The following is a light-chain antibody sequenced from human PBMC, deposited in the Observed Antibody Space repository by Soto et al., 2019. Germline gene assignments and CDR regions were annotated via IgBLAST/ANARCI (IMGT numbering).Light chain of an antibody. CDR3: QTLGTGIHVV. CDR2: LDSDGSH. CDR1: SGHSSYA. J-gene: IGLJ2*01. V-gene: IGLV4-69*01. Sequence: QPVLTQSPSASASLGASVKLTCTLSSGHSSYAIAWHQQQPEKGPRYLMKLDSDGSHTQGDAIPDRFSGSSSGAERYLTISSLQFEDEAGYYGQTLGTGIHVVFGGGTQLTVL.